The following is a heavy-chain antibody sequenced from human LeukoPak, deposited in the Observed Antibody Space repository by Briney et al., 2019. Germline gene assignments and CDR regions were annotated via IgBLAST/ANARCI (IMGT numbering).Heavy chain of an antibody. CDR1: GFTFSSYG. V-gene: IGHV3-30*02. CDR2: IRYDGSNK. CDR3: ARARIAAAGYYFDY. D-gene: IGHD6-13*01. J-gene: IGHJ4*02. Sequence: PGGSLRLSCAASGFTFSSYGMHWVRQAPGKGLEWVAFIRYDGSNKYYADSVKGRFTISRDNPKNTLYLQMNSLRAEDTAAYYCARARIAAAGYYFDYWGQGTLVTVSS.